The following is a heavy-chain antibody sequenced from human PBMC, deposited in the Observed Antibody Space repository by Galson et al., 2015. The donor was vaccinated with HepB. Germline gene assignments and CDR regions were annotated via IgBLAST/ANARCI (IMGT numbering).Heavy chain of an antibody. CDR3: AKDSGAWSGYFHDAFDI. V-gene: IGHV3-9*01. J-gene: IGHJ3*02. CDR1: GFTFDDYA. D-gene: IGHD3-3*01. Sequence: SLRLSCAASGFTFDDYAMHWVRQAPGKGLEWVSGISWNSGSIGYADSVKGRFTISRDNAKNSLYLQMNSLRAEDTALYYCAKDSGAWSGYFHDAFDIWGQGTMVTVSS. CDR2: ISWNSGSI.